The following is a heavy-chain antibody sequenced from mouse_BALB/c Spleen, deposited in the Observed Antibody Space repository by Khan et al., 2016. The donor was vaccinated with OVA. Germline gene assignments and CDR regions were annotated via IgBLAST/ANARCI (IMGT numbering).Heavy chain of an antibody. V-gene: IGHV1-4*01. D-gene: IGHD1-1*01. Sequence: VQLQEPGAELARPGASVKMSCKASGYTFTGYSMHWIKQRPGQGLEWIGYISPSNAYTNYNQKFKDKATLTADKSSSTAYMQLSSLTSEDSAVYYCARDFRYYGSRGALDYWGQGTSVTVSS. J-gene: IGHJ4*01. CDR3: ARDFRYYGSRGALDY. CDR1: GYTFTGYS. CDR2: ISPSNAYT.